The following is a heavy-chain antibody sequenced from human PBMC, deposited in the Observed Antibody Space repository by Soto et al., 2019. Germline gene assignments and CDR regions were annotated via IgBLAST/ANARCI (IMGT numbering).Heavy chain of an antibody. CDR3: AREWELPNYYGMDV. CDR1: GFTVSSNY. Sequence: EVQLVESGGGLIQPGGSLRLSCAASGFTVSSNYMIWVRQAPGKGLEWVSVIYSGGSTYYADSVKGRFTISRDNSKNTVHLQMNSLRAEDTAVYDCAREWELPNYYGMDVWGQGTTVTVSS. J-gene: IGHJ6*02. CDR2: IYSGGST. V-gene: IGHV3-53*01. D-gene: IGHD1-26*01.